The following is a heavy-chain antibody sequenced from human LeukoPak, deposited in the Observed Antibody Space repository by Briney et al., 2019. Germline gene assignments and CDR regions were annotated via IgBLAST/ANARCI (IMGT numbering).Heavy chain of an antibody. J-gene: IGHJ4*02. CDR1: GGSISRYY. CDR3: ARWDSSGSHFDY. Sequence: PSETLSLTCTASGGSISRYYWSWIRQPPGKGLEWIGYIYYSGSTNYNPSLKSRVTISVETSKNQFSLKLSSVTAADTAVYYCARWDSSGSHFDYWGQGTLVTVSS. CDR2: IYYSGST. D-gene: IGHD3-22*01. V-gene: IGHV4-59*01.